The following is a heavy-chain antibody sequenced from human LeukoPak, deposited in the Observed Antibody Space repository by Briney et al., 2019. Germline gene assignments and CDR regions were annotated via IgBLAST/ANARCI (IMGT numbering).Heavy chain of an antibody. Sequence: MTSETLSLTCTVSGGSISSSSFYWGWIRQPPGMGPEWVGRIHYSGSTYYNPSLKSRVTISVDTSKNHFSLKLSSVTAADTAVYYCARVAVAATYFDYWGQGTLVTVSS. J-gene: IGHJ4*02. V-gene: IGHV4-39*07. D-gene: IGHD6-19*01. CDR3: ARVAVAATYFDY. CDR1: GGSISSSSFY. CDR2: IHYSGST.